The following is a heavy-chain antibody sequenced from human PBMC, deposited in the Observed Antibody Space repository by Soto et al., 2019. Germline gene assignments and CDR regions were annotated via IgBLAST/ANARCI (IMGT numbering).Heavy chain of an antibody. CDR2: IGPESGAT. V-gene: IGHV1-2*02. CDR1: GYTFTGHY. CDR3: ARLQITMIVVNDAFDI. J-gene: IGHJ3*02. D-gene: IGHD3-22*01. Sequence: GASVKVSCKASGYTFTGHYIHWVRQAPEQGPEWMGEIGPESGATRYAQRFQGRVTMTRDTSISTASMELSRLKSDDTAVYYCARLQITMIVVNDAFDIWGQGTMVTVSS.